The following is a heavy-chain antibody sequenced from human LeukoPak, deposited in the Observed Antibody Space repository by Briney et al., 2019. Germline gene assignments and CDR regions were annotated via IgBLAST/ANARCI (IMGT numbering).Heavy chain of an antibody. CDR2: INWNGGST. Sequence: GGSLRLSCAASGFIFDDYGMSWVRQAPGKGLEWVSGINWNGGSTGYADSVKGRFTISRDNAKNSLYLQMNSLRAEVTALYYCARAHYSGSFGYWGQGTLVTVSS. J-gene: IGHJ4*02. CDR3: ARAHYSGSFGY. V-gene: IGHV3-20*04. D-gene: IGHD1-26*01. CDR1: GFIFDDYG.